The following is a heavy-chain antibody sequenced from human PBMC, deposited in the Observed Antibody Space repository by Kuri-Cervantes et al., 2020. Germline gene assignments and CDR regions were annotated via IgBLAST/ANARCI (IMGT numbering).Heavy chain of an antibody. V-gene: IGHV1-8*02. CDR2: MNPNSGNT. J-gene: IGHJ4*02. CDR1: GYAFTSYD. CDR3: ARHRRDSSGWGFDY. D-gene: IGHD6-19*01. Sequence: ASVKVSCKASGYAFTSYDINWVRQATGQGLEWMGWMNPNSGNTGYAQKFQGRVTMTRNTSISTAYMELSSLRSEDTAVYYCARHRRDSSGWGFDYWGQGTLVTVSS.